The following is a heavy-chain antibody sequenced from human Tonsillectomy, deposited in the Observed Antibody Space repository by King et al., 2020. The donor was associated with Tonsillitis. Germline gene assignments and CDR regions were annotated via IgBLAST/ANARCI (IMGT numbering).Heavy chain of an antibody. CDR2: ILYDGSNK. CDR1: GFTFSSYP. CDR3: ARESLASEYSRNWYEPFDY. D-gene: IGHD6-13*01. Sequence: VQLVESGGGVVQPGRFLRLSCAASGFTFSSYPMHWVRQAPGKGLEWVAVILYDGSNKYYANSVKGRFTISRDNSKNTLFLQMSSLRTEDTAVYYCARESLASEYSRNWYEPFDYWGQGTLVTVSS. V-gene: IGHV3-30*04. J-gene: IGHJ4*02.